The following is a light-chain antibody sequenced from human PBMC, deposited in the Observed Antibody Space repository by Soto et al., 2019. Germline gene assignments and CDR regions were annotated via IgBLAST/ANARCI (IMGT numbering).Light chain of an antibody. CDR2: KAS. Sequence: DIQMTQSPSTLSASVGDRVTITCRASESISSWLAWYQQKPGKAPKLLIYKASNLESGVPSRFSGSGSGTKFTLTISSLQPDDFATYYCQQYKSYSRTFGQGTKVDIK. CDR1: ESISSW. CDR3: QQYKSYSRT. V-gene: IGKV1-5*03. J-gene: IGKJ1*01.